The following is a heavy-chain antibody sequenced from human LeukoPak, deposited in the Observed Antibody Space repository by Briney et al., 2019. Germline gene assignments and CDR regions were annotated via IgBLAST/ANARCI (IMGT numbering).Heavy chain of an antibody. CDR1: GGSISSSSYY. CDR2: IYYNGST. D-gene: IGHD3-10*01. CDR3: ARHVAFGEPADWFDP. V-gene: IGHV4-39*01. Sequence: SETLSLTCTVSGGSISSSSYYWGWIRQPPGKGLEWIGSIYYNGSTYYNPSLKSRVTISVDTSKNQFSLKLSSVTAADTAVYYCARHVAFGEPADWFDPWGQGTLVTVSS. J-gene: IGHJ5*02.